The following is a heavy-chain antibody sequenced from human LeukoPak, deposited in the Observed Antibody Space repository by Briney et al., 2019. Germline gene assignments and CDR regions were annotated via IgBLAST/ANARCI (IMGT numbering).Heavy chain of an antibody. V-gene: IGHV4-4*07. CDR2: IDTSGST. J-gene: IGHJ6*02. Sequence: SETLSLTCTVSGGSISSYYWSWIRQPAGKGLEWIGRIDTSGSTNYNPSLKSRVTMSVDTSKNQFSLKLSSVTAADTAVYYCARVGYSSSWYYYYGMDVWGQGTTVTVSS. CDR1: GGSISSYY. D-gene: IGHD6-13*01. CDR3: ARVGYSSSWYYYYGMDV.